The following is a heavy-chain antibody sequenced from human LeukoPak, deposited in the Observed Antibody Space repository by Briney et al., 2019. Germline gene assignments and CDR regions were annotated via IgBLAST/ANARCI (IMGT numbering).Heavy chain of an antibody. CDR3: ARGRRDLDY. CDR2: IYSGGST. V-gene: IGHV3-66*01. D-gene: IGHD5-24*01. J-gene: IGHJ4*02. Sequence: GGSLRLSCAASGFTFSNAWMTWVRQAPGKGLEWVSVIYSGGSTYYADSVKGRFTISRDNSKNTLYLQMNSLRAEDTAVYYCARGRRDLDYWGQGTLVTVSS. CDR1: GFTFSNAW.